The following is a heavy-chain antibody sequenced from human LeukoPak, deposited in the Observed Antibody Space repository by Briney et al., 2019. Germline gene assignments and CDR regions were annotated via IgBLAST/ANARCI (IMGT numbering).Heavy chain of an antibody. J-gene: IGHJ6*02. D-gene: IGHD1-26*01. CDR2: INHSGST. CDR3: ARTGGTTMGYYYYGMDV. Sequence: SGTLSLTCAVYGGSFSGYYWSWIRQPPGKGLEWIGEINHSGSTNYNPSLKSRVTISVDTSKNQFSLKLSSVTAADTAVYYCARTGGTTMGYYYYGMDVWGQGTTVTVSS. V-gene: IGHV4-34*01. CDR1: GGSFSGYY.